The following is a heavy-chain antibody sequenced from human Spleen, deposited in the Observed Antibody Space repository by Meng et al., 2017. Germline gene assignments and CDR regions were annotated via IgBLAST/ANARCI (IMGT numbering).Heavy chain of an antibody. D-gene: IGHD3-22*01. Sequence: GSLRLSCAVYGGSLSGYYWNWLRQPPGKGLELIGEIYPGGSTTYNPSLKSRVTISVDTSKNQFSLKLNSVTAADTAVYYCARAVKYSDSSGSQDAFDVWGQGTMVTVSS. CDR2: IYPGGST. V-gene: IGHV4-34*01. J-gene: IGHJ3*01. CDR1: GGSLSGYY. CDR3: ARAVKYSDSSGSQDAFDV.